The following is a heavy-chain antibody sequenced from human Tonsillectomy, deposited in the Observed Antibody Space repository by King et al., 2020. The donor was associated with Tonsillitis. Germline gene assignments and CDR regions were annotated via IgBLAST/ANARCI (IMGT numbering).Heavy chain of an antibody. CDR3: AKEFYCSGGSCYSGYYYYYGMDV. D-gene: IGHD2-15*01. CDR1: GFTFDDYA. J-gene: IGHJ6*02. CDR2: ISWNSGSI. V-gene: IGHV3-9*01. Sequence: VQLVESGGGLVQPGRSLRLSCAASGFTFDDYAMHWVRQAPGKGLEWVSGISWNSGSIGYADSVKGRFTISRDNAKNSLYLQMNSLRAEDTALYYCAKEFYCSGGSCYSGYYYYYGMDVWGQGTTVTVSS.